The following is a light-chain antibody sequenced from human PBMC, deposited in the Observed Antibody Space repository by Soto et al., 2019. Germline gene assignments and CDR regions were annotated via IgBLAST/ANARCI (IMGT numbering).Light chain of an antibody. V-gene: IGLV4-69*01. CDR2: LNSDGSH. CDR3: QTWGAGMV. CDR1: SGHSDYA. J-gene: IGLJ3*02. Sequence: QSVLTQSPSASASLGASVKLTCTLSSGHSDYAIAWHQQQPEKGPRYLMKLNSDGSHSKGDGIPDRFSGSSSGAERYLTISSLQSEDEADYHCQTWGAGMVFGGGTQLTVL.